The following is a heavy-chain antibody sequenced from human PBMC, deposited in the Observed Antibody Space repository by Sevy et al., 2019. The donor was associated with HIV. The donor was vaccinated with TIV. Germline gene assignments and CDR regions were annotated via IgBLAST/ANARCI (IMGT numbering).Heavy chain of an antibody. V-gene: IGHV3-33*01. CDR1: GFTFSSYG. Sequence: GGSLRLSCAASGFTFSSYGMHWVRQAPGQGLKWVALIWYDGTNKYYADSVKGRFTISRDNSKNTLYLQMNSLRAEDTAVYYCASGAYYYASRSQNFDYWGPGTLVTVSS. J-gene: IGHJ4*02. D-gene: IGHD3-10*01. CDR2: IWYDGTNK. CDR3: ASGAYYYASRSQNFDY.